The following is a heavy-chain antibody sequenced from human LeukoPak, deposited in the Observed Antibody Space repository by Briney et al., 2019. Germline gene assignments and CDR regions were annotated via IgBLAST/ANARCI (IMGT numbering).Heavy chain of an antibody. Sequence: GESLKISCKGSVYTFSSYWIGWVRQMPGKDLEWMGIIYPGDSDTRYSPSLQGQVTISVDTSIGTAYLQWSSLKASDTAIYYCARQNDLRLDYWGQGTLVTVSS. CDR3: ARQNDLRLDY. CDR1: VYTFSSYW. CDR2: IYPGDSDT. J-gene: IGHJ4*02. V-gene: IGHV5-51*01. D-gene: IGHD1-1*01.